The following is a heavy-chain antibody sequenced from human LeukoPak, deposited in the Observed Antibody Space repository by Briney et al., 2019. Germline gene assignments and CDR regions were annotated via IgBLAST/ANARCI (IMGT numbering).Heavy chain of an antibody. CDR2: ISPSGGST. J-gene: IGHJ4*02. Sequence: ASVKVSCKAFGYTFTSNYMHWVRQAPGQGPEWMGVISPSGGSTTYAQKFQGRVTLTRDMSTGTDYLELSSLRSEDTAVYYCARGIAAAGAPLDYWGQGTLVTVSS. CDR3: ARGIAAAGAPLDY. V-gene: IGHV1-46*01. CDR1: GYTFTSNY. D-gene: IGHD6-13*01.